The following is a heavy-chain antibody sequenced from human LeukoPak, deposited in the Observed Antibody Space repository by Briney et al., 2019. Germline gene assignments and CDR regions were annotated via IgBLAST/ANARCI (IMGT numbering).Heavy chain of an antibody. CDR2: INPNSGGT. J-gene: IGHJ6*03. D-gene: IGHD4-17*01. CDR1: GYTFTGDY. Sequence: ASVKVSCKASGYTFTGDYMHWARQAPGQGLEWMGWINPNSGGTNYAQKFQGRVTMTRDTSISTAYMELSRLRSDDTAVYYCAREGLPTTWRYYYYMDVWGKGTTVTVSS. CDR3: AREGLPTTWRYYYYMDV. V-gene: IGHV1-2*02.